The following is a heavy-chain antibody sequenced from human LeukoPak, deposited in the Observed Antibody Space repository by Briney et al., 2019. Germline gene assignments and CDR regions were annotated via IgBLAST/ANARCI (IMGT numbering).Heavy chain of an antibody. CDR1: GGSISSSSYY. CDR2: IYYSGST. J-gene: IGHJ5*02. Sequence: PSETLSLTCTVSGGSISSSSYYWGWIRQPPGKGLEWIGSIYYSGSTYYHPSFKSRVTISVDTTKNQFSLKLSSVTAADTAVYYWARLEGSGWYVGNWFDPWGQGTLVTVSS. D-gene: IGHD6-19*01. CDR3: ARLEGSGWYVGNWFDP. V-gene: IGHV4-39*01.